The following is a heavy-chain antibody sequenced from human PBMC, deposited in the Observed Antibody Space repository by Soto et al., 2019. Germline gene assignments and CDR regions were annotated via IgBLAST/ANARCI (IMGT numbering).Heavy chain of an antibody. CDR2: ISAHNGNT. Sequence: QVHLVQSGAEVKKPGASVKVSCKGSGYAFTTYGITWVRQAPGQGLEWRGWISAHNGNTNYAQKLQGRVTVPSDTSTSTAYMELRSLRSDDTAVYYCERGRYGDYWGQGALVTVSS. CDR1: GYAFTTYG. V-gene: IGHV1-18*01. CDR3: ERGRYGDY. J-gene: IGHJ4*02. D-gene: IGHD1-1*01.